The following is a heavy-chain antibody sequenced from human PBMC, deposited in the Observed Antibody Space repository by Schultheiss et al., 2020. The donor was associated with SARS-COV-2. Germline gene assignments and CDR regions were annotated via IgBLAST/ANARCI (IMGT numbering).Heavy chain of an antibody. V-gene: IGHV4-59*12. CDR2: IYYSGST. D-gene: IGHD2-2*01. J-gene: IGHJ6*02. Sequence: SQTLSLTCTVSGGSISSYYWSWIRQPPGKGLEWIGYIYYSGSTYYNPSLKSRVTISVDTSKNQFSLKLSSVTAADTAVYYCARIRVRCGSASCHHYYYYGMDAWGQGTTVTVSS. CDR1: GGSISSYY. CDR3: ARIRVRCGSASCHHYYYYGMDA.